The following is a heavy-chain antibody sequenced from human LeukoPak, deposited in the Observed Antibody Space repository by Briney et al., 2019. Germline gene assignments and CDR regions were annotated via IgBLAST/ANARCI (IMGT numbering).Heavy chain of an antibody. CDR3: AKSKEDCCGSFDP. D-gene: IGHD2-15*01. CDR1: GFSFSNYA. J-gene: IGHJ5*02. V-gene: IGHV3-23*01. Sequence: GGSLRLSCAASGFSFSNYAMTWVRQAPGAGLEWVSAISGGGTTYYADSVMGRFTISRDNSKNTLYLQMNSLRAEDTALYYCAKSKEDCCGSFDPWGQGTLVTVSS. CDR2: ISGGGTT.